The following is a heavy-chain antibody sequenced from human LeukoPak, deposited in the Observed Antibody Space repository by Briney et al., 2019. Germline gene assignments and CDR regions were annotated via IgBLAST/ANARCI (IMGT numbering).Heavy chain of an antibody. CDR3: ARGDWNSNWFDP. J-gene: IGHJ5*02. Sequence: ASVKVSCKASGYTFTGYYMQSVRQAPGQGLEWMGWINPNSGGTNYAQKFQGRVTMTRDTSSSTAYMEMSRLRSDDTAVYYCARGDWNSNWFDPWGQGTLVTVSS. CDR1: GYTFTGYY. V-gene: IGHV1-2*02. CDR2: INPNSGGT. D-gene: IGHD1-7*01.